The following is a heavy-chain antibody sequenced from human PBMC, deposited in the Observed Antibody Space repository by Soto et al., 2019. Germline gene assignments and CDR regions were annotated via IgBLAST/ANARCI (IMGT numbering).Heavy chain of an antibody. CDR1: GGSISSGGYY. D-gene: IGHD3-22*01. CDR2: IYYSGST. J-gene: IGHJ5*02. V-gene: IGHV4-31*03. Sequence: SETLSLTCTVSGGSISSGGYYWSWIRQHPGKGLEWIGYIYYSGSTYYNPSLKSRVTISVDTSKNQFSLKLSSVTAADTAVYYCARVNSSGYSLAARWFDPWGQGTLVTVSS. CDR3: ARVNSSGYSLAARWFDP.